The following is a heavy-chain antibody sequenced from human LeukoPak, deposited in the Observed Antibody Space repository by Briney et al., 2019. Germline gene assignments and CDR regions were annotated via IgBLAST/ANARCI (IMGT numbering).Heavy chain of an antibody. V-gene: IGHV1-3*01. CDR1: GYTFTSYA. D-gene: IGHD6-13*01. CDR3: ARGQFVAAAGTQFDY. Sequence: ASVTVSCKASGYTFTSYAMHWVRQAPGQRLEWMGWINAGNGNTKYSQKFQGRVTITRDTSASTAYMELSSLRSEDTAVYYCARGQFVAAAGTQFDYWGQGTLVTVSS. J-gene: IGHJ4*02. CDR2: INAGNGNT.